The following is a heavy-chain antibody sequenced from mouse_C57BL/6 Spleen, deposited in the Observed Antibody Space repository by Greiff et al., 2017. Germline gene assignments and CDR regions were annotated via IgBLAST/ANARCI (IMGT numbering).Heavy chain of an antibody. V-gene: IGHV1-76*01. Sequence: QVQLQQSGAELVRPGASVKLSCKASGYTFTDYYINWVKQRPGQGLEWIARIYPGSGNTYYNEKFKGKATLTAEKSSSTAYMQLSSLTSEDSAVYFCAGDYGSSYGSFDYWGQGTTLTVSS. CDR1: GYTFTDYY. CDR2: IYPGSGNT. CDR3: AGDYGSSYGSFDY. D-gene: IGHD1-1*01. J-gene: IGHJ2*01.